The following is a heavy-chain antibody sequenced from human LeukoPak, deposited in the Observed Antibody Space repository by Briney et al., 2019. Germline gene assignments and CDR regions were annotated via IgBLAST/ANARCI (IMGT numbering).Heavy chain of an antibody. Sequence: SETLSLTCSVSGGSFSTFSYYWGWIRQPPGKGLEWIGNLYYRGNTYYNPSLKSRVTISLDTSKNQFSLKLSSVTAADTAVYYCARGLLTDYYDSSGHGYWGQGTLVTVSS. J-gene: IGHJ4*02. CDR1: GGSFSTFSYY. CDR2: LYYRGNT. CDR3: ARGLLTDYYDSSGHGY. D-gene: IGHD3-22*01. V-gene: IGHV4-39*07.